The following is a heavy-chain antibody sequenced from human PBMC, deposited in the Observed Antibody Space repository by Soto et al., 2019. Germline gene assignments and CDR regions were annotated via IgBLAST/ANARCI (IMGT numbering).Heavy chain of an antibody. J-gene: IGHJ4*02. CDR1: GFTFSSYA. Sequence: GVLRLSXAASGFTFSSYAMSWVRQAPGKGLDWVSAISGSGGSTYYADSVKGRFTISRDNSKNTLYLQMNSLRAEDTAVYYCATLPLDIVVVVAATDYFDYWGQGTLVTVSS. D-gene: IGHD2-15*01. CDR2: ISGSGGST. V-gene: IGHV3-23*01. CDR3: ATLPLDIVVVVAATDYFDY.